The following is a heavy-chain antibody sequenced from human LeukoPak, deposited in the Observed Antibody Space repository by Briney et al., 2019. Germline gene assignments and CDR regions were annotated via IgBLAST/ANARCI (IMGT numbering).Heavy chain of an antibody. CDR3: AREELLWFGELYDAFDI. D-gene: IGHD3-10*01. J-gene: IGHJ3*02. Sequence: GASVKVSCKASGHTFTSYYMHWVRQAPGQGLEWMGIINPSGGSTSYAQKFQGRVTMTRDMSTSTVYMELSSLRSEDTAVYYCAREELLWFGELYDAFDIWGQGTMVTVSS. V-gene: IGHV1-46*01. CDR2: INPSGGST. CDR1: GHTFTSYY.